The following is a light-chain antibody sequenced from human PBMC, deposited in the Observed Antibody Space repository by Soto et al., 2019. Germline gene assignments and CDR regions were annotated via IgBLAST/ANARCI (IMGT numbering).Light chain of an antibody. V-gene: IGKV3-15*01. CDR3: QQYNNWPPWT. Sequence: EILMTQSAATLSLSPFEMATLSCRASQSVSSSYLAWYQQKPGQAPRLLIYGASTRATGIPARFSGSGSGTEFTLTISSLQSEDFAVYYCQQYNNWPPWTFGQGTKVDIK. CDR1: QSVSSSY. J-gene: IGKJ1*01. CDR2: GAS.